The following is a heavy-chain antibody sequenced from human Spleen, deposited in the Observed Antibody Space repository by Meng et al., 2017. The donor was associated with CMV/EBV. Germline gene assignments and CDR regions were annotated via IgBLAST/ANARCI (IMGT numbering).Heavy chain of an antibody. CDR2: IYPGDSDT. Sequence: GESLKISCKGSGYNFTRFWIAWVRQMPGKGLEWMGIIYPGDSDTRYSPSFQGQVTISADKSISTAYLQWSSLKASDTAMYYCARGKAGVEMATIFDYWGQGTLVTVSS. D-gene: IGHD5-24*01. CDR3: ARGKAGVEMATIFDY. J-gene: IGHJ4*02. V-gene: IGHV5-51*01. CDR1: GYNFTRFW.